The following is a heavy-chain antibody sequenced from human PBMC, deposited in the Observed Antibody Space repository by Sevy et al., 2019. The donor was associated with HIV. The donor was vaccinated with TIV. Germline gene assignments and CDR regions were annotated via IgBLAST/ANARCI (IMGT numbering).Heavy chain of an antibody. D-gene: IGHD2-2*01. CDR3: AKSTVIVVVPAAILIPTYSFDY. CDR1: GFTFSSYA. J-gene: IGHJ4*02. V-gene: IGHV3-23*01. Sequence: GGSLRLSCAASGFTFSSYAMSWVRQAPGKGLEWVSAISGSGGSTYYADSVKGRFTISRDNSKNTLYLQMNSLRAEDTAVYYCAKSTVIVVVPAAILIPTYSFDYWGQGTLVTVSS. CDR2: ISGSGGST.